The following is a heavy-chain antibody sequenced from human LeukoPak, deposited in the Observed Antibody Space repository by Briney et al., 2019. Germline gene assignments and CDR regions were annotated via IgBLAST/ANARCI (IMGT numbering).Heavy chain of an antibody. J-gene: IGHJ5*02. V-gene: IGHV4-59*12. CDR3: ARLNRRHWFDP. Sequence: SETLSLTCTVSGGSISSYYWNWIRQPPGKGLEWIGYIYYSGITNYNPSLKSRVTIAVDTSKSQFSLKLSSVTAADTAVYYCARLNRRHWFDPWGQGTLVTVSS. CDR2: IYYSGIT. D-gene: IGHD1-1*01. CDR1: GGSISSYY.